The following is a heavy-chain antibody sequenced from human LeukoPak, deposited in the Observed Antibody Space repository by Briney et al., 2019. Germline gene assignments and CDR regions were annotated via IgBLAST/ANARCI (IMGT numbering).Heavy chain of an antibody. CDR1: GYTFTSYG. D-gene: IGHD3-3*01. V-gene: IGHV1-18*01. CDR3: ARDPRTQGYDFWSGYGLWRY. J-gene: IGHJ4*02. CDR2: ISAYNGNT. Sequence: ASVKVSCKASGYTFTSYGISWVRQAPGQGLEWMGWISAYNGNTNYAQKLQGRVTMTTDTSTSTAYMELRSLRSDDTAVYYCARDPRTQGYDFWSGYGLWRYWGQGTLVTVSS.